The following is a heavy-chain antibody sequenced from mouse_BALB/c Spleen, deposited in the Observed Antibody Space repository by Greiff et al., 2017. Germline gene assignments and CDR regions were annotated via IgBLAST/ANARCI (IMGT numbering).Heavy chain of an antibody. Sequence: EVKVVESGGGLVKPGGSLKLSCAASGFTFSDYYMYWVRQTPEKRLEWVATISDGGSYTYYPDSVKGRFTISRDNAKNNLYLQMSSLKSEDTAMYYCARGDYDGNYYSMDYWGQGTSVTVSS. J-gene: IGHJ4*01. D-gene: IGHD2-4*01. CDR1: GFTFSDYY. CDR3: ARGDYDGNYYSMDY. CDR2: ISDGGSYT. V-gene: IGHV5-4*02.